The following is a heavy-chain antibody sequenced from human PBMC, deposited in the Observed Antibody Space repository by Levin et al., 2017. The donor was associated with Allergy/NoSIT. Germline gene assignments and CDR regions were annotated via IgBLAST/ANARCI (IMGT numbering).Heavy chain of an antibody. CDR1: GVSVSSDDYY. D-gene: IGHD5/OR15-5a*01. CDR2: IRYNDST. V-gene: IGHV4-31*03. Sequence: SETLSLTCIVSGPVSGVSVSSDDYYWSWIRPHPGKGLEWIGYIRYNDSTHYNPSLKSRVTISRDTSENHFSVRLSSVTAADTDVYYWARGRNSVFLNNWGQGILVTVSS. J-gene: IGHJ4*02. CDR3: ARGRNSVFLNN.